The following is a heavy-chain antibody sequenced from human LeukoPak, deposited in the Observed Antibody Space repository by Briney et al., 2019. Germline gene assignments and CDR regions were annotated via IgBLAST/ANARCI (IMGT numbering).Heavy chain of an antibody. CDR2: ISYDGSNK. Sequence: GGSLRLSCAASGFTFSSYGMHWVRQAPGKRLEWVAVISYDGSNKYYADSVKCRFTISRDNSKNTLYLQMNSLRAEDTAVYYCAKEYYYDSSGYRTQAPNWFDPWGQGTLVTVSS. CDR3: AKEYYYDSSGYRTQAPNWFDP. V-gene: IGHV3-30*18. CDR1: GFTFSSYG. J-gene: IGHJ5*02. D-gene: IGHD3-22*01.